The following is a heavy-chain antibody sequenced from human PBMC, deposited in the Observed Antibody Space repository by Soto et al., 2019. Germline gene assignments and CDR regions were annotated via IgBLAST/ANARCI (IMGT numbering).Heavy chain of an antibody. CDR2: ISWNSDNI. V-gene: IGHV3-9*01. CDR1: GFTFDDYA. Sequence: GGSLRLSCAASGFTFDDYAMHWVRQPPGKGLEWVSGISWNSDNIGYADSVKGRFTISRDNAKNSLYLQMNSLRAEDTALYYCAKPNSLSMSPGFDYWGLGTLVTVSS. CDR3: AKPNSLSMSPGFDY. J-gene: IGHJ4*02. D-gene: IGHD3-3*02.